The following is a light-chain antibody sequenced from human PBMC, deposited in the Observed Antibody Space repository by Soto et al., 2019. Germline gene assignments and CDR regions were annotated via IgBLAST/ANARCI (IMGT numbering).Light chain of an antibody. Sequence: EFVLTQSPATLSLSPGERATLSCRASQSVRSSLAWYQQKPGQAPRLLIYDASNRATGIPARFSGSGSGTDFTLTISSLEPEDLAVYYCQQRSSWLLTFGGGTNVEIK. CDR1: QSVRSS. J-gene: IGKJ4*01. V-gene: IGKV3-11*01. CDR2: DAS. CDR3: QQRSSWLLT.